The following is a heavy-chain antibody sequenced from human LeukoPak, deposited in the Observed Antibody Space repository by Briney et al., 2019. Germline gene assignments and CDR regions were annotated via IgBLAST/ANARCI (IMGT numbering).Heavy chain of an antibody. CDR1: GFTLSTYA. CDR3: ARDGRGYTYGYFPYY. Sequence: GGCLRLSCAASGFTLSTYAIHWVRQAPGKGLEWVAVISFDGNSEYYADSVKGRSTISRDNSRNMVYLQMHSLRPEDTAIYYCARDGRGYTYGYFPYYWGQGTLVTVSS. CDR2: ISFDGNSE. J-gene: IGHJ4*02. V-gene: IGHV3-30-3*01. D-gene: IGHD5-18*01.